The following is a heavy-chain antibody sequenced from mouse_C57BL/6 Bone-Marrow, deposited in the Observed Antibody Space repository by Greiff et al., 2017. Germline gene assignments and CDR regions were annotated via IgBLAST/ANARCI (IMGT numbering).Heavy chain of an antibody. CDR1: GYTFTSYW. CDR3: AREGASYGNYEFAWFAY. J-gene: IGHJ3*01. V-gene: IGHV1-53*01. Sequence: QVQLQQPGTELVKPGASVKLSCKASGYTFTSYWMHWVKQRPGQGLEWIGNINPSNGGTNYNEKFKSKATLTVDKSSSTAYMQLSSLTSEDSAVYYCAREGASYGNYEFAWFAYWGQGTLVTVSA. CDR2: INPSNGGT. D-gene: IGHD2-1*01.